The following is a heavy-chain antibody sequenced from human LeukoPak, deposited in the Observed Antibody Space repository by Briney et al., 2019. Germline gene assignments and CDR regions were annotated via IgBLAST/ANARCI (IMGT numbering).Heavy chain of an antibody. V-gene: IGHV1-18*01. CDR3: ARDSHYYGSGSYYRPYYYGMDV. CDR2: ISAYNGNT. J-gene: IGHJ6*02. Sequence: ASVKVSCKASGYTFTSYGIIWVRQAPGQGLEWMGWISAYNGNTNYAQKLQGRVTMTTDTSTSTAYMELRSLRSDDTAVYYCARDSHYYGSGSYYRPYYYGMDVWGQGTTVTVSS. D-gene: IGHD3-10*01. CDR1: GYTFTSYG.